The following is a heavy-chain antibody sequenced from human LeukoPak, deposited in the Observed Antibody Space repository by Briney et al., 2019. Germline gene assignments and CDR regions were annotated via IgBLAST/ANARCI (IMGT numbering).Heavy chain of an antibody. CDR3: AREPEGISTGYPDY. V-gene: IGHV1-69*04. CDR2: IIPILGIA. J-gene: IGHJ4*02. Sequence: SVKVSCKASGGTFSSYAISWVRQAPGQGLEWMGRIIPILGIANYAQKFQGRVTITADKSTSTAYMELSSLRSEDTAVYYCAREPEGISTGYPDYWRQGTLVTVSS. D-gene: IGHD3-9*01. CDR1: GGTFSSYA.